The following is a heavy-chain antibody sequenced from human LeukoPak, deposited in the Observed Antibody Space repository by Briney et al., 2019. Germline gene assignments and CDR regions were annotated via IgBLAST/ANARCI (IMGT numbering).Heavy chain of an antibody. Sequence: GGSLRLSCTASGFTLSSYWMHWVRQVPGKGLVWVSRIKSDGSSTTYADSVKGRFTISRDNAKNTLYLQMSSLRAEDTAVYYCARSTYGGSSYDYWGQGTLVTVSS. CDR2: IKSDGSST. V-gene: IGHV3-74*01. CDR1: GFTLSSYW. J-gene: IGHJ4*02. D-gene: IGHD1-26*01. CDR3: ARSTYGGSSYDY.